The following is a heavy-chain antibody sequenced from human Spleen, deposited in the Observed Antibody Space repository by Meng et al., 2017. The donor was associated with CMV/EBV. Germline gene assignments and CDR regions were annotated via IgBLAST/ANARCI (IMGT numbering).Heavy chain of an antibody. Sequence: SETLSLTCTVSGGSISSSSHYWGWIRQPPGKGLEWIGSIYYSGSTYYNPSLKSRVTISVDTSKNQFSLKLRSVTAADTAMYYCARETDGSGSSYGMDVWGQGTTVTVSS. V-gene: IGHV4-39*07. D-gene: IGHD3-10*01. CDR2: IYYSGST. J-gene: IGHJ6*02. CDR3: ARETDGSGSSYGMDV. CDR1: GGSISSSSHY.